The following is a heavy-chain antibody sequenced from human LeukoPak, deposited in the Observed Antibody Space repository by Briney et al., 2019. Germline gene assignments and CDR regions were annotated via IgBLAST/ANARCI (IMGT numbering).Heavy chain of an antibody. Sequence: GGSLRLSCAASGFTLSSYAMSWVRQAPGKGLEWVSAISGSGVTTYYADSVKGRFTISRDNSKNTLYLQMNSLRAEDTAVYYCAKEGYDSSGYYYAYFQHWGQGTLVTVSS. CDR1: GFTLSSYA. V-gene: IGHV3-23*01. CDR3: AKEGYDSSGYYYAYFQH. D-gene: IGHD3-22*01. CDR2: ISGSGVTT. J-gene: IGHJ1*01.